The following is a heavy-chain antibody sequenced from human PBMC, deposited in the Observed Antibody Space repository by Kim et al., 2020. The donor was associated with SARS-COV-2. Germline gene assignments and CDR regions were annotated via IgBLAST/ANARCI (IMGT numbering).Heavy chain of an antibody. CDR3: ARAPGQWLAGGDYWFDP. V-gene: IGHV4-31*03. CDR1: GGSISSGGYY. Sequence: SETLSLTCTVSGGSISSGGYYWSWIRQRPGKGLEWIGYIYYSGSTYYNPSLKSRVTISVDTSKNQFSLKLSSVTAADTAVYYCARAPGQWLAGGDYWFDPWGQGTLVTVSS. D-gene: IGHD6-19*01. J-gene: IGHJ5*02. CDR2: IYYSGST.